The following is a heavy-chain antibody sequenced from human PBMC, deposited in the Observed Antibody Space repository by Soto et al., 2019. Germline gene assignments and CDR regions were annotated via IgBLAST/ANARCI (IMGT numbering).Heavy chain of an antibody. CDR2: INPSGGST. J-gene: IGHJ5*01. CDR3: AREGLDS. CDR1: GGLFSSYA. V-gene: IGHV1-46*01. Sequence: ASVKVSCPYSGGLFSSYAISWLRQAPGQGLEWMGIINPSGGSTSYAQKFQGRVTMTRDTSTSTVYMELSSLRSEDTAVYYCAREGLDSWGQGTRVTVS.